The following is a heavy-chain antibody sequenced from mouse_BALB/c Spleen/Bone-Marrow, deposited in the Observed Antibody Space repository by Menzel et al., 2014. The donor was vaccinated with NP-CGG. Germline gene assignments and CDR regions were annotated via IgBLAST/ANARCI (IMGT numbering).Heavy chain of an antibody. Sequence: EVQVLESGGGLVQPGGSRKLSCAASGFTFSSFGMHWVRQAPEKGLEWVAYISSGSSTIYYADTVKGRFTISRDNPKNTLFLQMTSLRSEDTAMYYCARYGYYDAMDYWGQGTSVTVSS. CDR3: ARYGYYDAMDY. V-gene: IGHV5-17*02. J-gene: IGHJ4*01. CDR2: ISSGSSTI. D-gene: IGHD2-2*01. CDR1: GFTFSSFG.